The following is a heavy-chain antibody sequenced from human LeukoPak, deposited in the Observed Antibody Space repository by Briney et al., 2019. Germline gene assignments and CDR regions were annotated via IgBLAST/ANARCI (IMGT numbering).Heavy chain of an antibody. CDR3: ARDRTTVTLFDN. J-gene: IGHJ4*02. CDR2: ISTDGAVT. Sequence: GGSLRLSCAASGFTFTSVRMHWFRHAPGRGLVWIPRISTDGAVTGYADSVKGRFTISRDNAKNTLYLQMNSLRAEDTAVYYCARDRTTVTLFDNWGQGALVTVSS. V-gene: IGHV3-74*01. D-gene: IGHD4-17*01. CDR1: GFTFTSVR.